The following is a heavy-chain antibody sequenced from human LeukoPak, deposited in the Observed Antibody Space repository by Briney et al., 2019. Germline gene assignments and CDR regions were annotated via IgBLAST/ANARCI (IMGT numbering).Heavy chain of an antibody. J-gene: IGHJ4*02. V-gene: IGHV1-2*02. CDR1: GYTFTGYY. Sequence: GASVKVSCKASGYTFTGYYMHWVRQAPGQGLEWMGWINPNSGGTNYAQKFQGRVTMTRDTSISTAYMELSRLRSDDTAVYYCARGNDFWSGYYVFDYWGQGTLVTVSS. CDR2: INPNSGGT. CDR3: ARGNDFWSGYYVFDY. D-gene: IGHD3-3*01.